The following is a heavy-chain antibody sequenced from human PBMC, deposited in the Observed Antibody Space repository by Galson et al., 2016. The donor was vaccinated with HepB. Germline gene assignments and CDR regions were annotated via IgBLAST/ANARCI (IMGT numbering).Heavy chain of an antibody. V-gene: IGHV4-59*01. CDR2: IHHSGSS. CDR3: ARCGTYSEKHAFDI. D-gene: IGHD3-10*01. Sequence: SETLSLTCTVSDDSISNYYWNWIRQPPGKGLEWIGYIHHSGSSKCNPPLKSRVTMSVDTSKNQFSLRLSSVTAADTAVYYCARCGTYSEKHAFDIWGQGTMVTVSS. CDR1: DDSISNYY. J-gene: IGHJ3*02.